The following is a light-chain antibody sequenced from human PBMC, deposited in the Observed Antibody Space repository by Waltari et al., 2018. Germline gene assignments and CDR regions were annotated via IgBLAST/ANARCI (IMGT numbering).Light chain of an antibody. CDR3: QVWDSSSDHYV. CDR1: NIGSKS. CDR2: DDS. J-gene: IGLJ1*01. V-gene: IGLV3-21*02. Sequence: SYVLTQPPPVSVAPGPTARITCGGNNIGSKSVHWYQQKPGQAPVLVVYDDSDRPPGIPERFSGSNSGNTATLTISRVEAGDEADYYCQVWDSSSDHYVFGTGTKVTVL.